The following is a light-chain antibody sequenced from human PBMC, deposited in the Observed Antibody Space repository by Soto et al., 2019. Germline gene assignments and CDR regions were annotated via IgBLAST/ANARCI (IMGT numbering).Light chain of an antibody. V-gene: IGKV1-5*03. Sequence: DIQMTQSPSTLSASVGDRVTITCRASQSISSWLAWYQQKPGKAPKLLIYKASSLESGVPSSFSVNESGTELTLTISRLHPHYSATYYYQQYNSYPYTLGNGPKLEIK. J-gene: IGKJ2*01. CDR2: KAS. CDR3: QQYNSYPYT. CDR1: QSISSW.